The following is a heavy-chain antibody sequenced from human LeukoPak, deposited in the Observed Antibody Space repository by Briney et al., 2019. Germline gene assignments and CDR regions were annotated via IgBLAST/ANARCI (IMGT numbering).Heavy chain of an antibody. V-gene: IGHV4-59*08. CDR3: ARYRGGHENGETFYDMDV. CDR1: GASITTSS. D-gene: IGHD5-12*01. CDR2: IYYGATT. Sequence: SQTLSLTCSVSGASITTSSWTWVRQPPSKGLEWIGYIYYGATTNYSPSLGSRTTISVDTSANQVSLSLTSVTAADTAVYYCARYRGGHENGETFYDMDVWGNGTTVTVSS. J-gene: IGHJ6*03.